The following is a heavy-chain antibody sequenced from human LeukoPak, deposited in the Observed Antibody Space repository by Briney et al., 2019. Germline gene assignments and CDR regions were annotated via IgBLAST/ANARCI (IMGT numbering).Heavy chain of an antibody. V-gene: IGHV3-30*18. CDR3: AKDHIVVVIPVGSRSYYRGQGFDP. D-gene: IGHD1-26*01. J-gene: IGHJ5*02. Sequence: GGSLRLSCAASGFTFSSYGMHWVRQAPGKGLEWVAVISYDGSNKYYADSVKGRFTISRDNSKNTLYLQMNSLRAEDTAVYYCAKDHIVVVIPVGSRSYYRGQGFDPWGQGTLVTVSS. CDR2: ISYDGSNK. CDR1: GFTFSSYG.